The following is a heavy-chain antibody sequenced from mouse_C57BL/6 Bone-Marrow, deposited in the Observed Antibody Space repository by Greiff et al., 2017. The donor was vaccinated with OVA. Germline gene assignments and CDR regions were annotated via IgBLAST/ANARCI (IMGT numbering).Heavy chain of an antibody. CDR3: ARQIYYGNYVYYAMDY. J-gene: IGHJ4*01. D-gene: IGHD2-1*01. CDR1: GFSLTSYG. Sequence: QVQLKESGPGLVAPSQSLSITCTVSGFSLTSYGVHWVRQPPGKGLEWLVVIWSDGSTTYNSALKSRPSTRKDNPKSQDFLKMKSLHTHNTAMYYCARQIYYGNYVYYAMDYWGQGTSVTVSS. V-gene: IGHV2-6-1*01. CDR2: IWSDGST.